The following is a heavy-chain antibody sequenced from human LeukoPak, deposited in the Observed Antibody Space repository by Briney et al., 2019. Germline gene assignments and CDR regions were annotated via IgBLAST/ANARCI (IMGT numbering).Heavy chain of an antibody. CDR2: INHSGST. CDR1: GGSFSGYY. CDR3: ARGVVRYYYYYYMDV. J-gene: IGHJ6*03. D-gene: IGHD2-15*01. V-gene: IGHV4-34*01. Sequence: PSETLSLTCAVYGGSFSGYYWSWIRQPPGKGLEWIGEINHSGSTNYNPSLKSRVTISVDTSKNQFSLKLSSVTAADTAVYYCARGVVRYYYYYYMDVWGKGTTVTISS.